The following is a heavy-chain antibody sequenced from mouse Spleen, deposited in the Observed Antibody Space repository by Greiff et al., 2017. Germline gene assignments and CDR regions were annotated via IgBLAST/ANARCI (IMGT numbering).Heavy chain of an antibody. CDR2: ISSGSSTI. V-gene: IGHV5-17*01. D-gene: IGHD1-1*01. CDR1: GFTFSDYE. Sequence: EVQRVESGGGLVKPGGSLKLSCAASGFTFSDYEMHWVRQAPEKGLEWVAYISSGSSTIYYADTVKGRFTISRDNAKNTLFLQMTSLRSEDTAMYYCARDYYGSSYGFAYWGQGTLVTVSA. J-gene: IGHJ3*01. CDR3: ARDYYGSSYGFAY.